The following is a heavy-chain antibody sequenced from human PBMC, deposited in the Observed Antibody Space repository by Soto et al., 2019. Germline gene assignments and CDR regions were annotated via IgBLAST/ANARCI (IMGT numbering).Heavy chain of an antibody. Sequence: SETLSLTCTVSGGSISSGGYYWSWIRQHPGKGLEWIGYIYYSGSTYYNPSLKSRVTISVDTSKNQFSLKLSSVTAADTAVYYCARGALTMVRGGFDYWGQGTLVTVSS. V-gene: IGHV4-31*03. CDR1: GGSISSGGYY. D-gene: IGHD3-10*01. CDR2: IYYSGST. J-gene: IGHJ4*02. CDR3: ARGALTMVRGGFDY.